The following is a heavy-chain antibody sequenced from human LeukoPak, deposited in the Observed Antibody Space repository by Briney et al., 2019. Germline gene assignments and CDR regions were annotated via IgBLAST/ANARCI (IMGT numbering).Heavy chain of an antibody. CDR1: GGSFSGHY. CDR3: GREDCSSGTCSHFDY. Sequence: PSETLSLTCAVYGGSFSGHYWSWIRQPPGKGLEWIGEINHSGSTNYTPSLKSRVTISVDTSKNQFSLKLSSVTAADTAFYYCGREDCSSGTCSHFDYWGQGTLVTVSS. D-gene: IGHD2-15*01. V-gene: IGHV4-34*01. J-gene: IGHJ4*02. CDR2: INHSGST.